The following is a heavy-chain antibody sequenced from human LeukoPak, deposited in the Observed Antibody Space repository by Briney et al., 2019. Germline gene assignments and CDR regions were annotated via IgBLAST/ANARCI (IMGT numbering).Heavy chain of an antibody. V-gene: IGHV3-7*01. CDR1: EFSVGSNY. CDR3: AREVYYYDSSGYREYFDY. D-gene: IGHD3-22*01. CDR2: IKHDGSEQ. J-gene: IGHJ4*02. Sequence: GGSLRLSCAASEFSVGSNYMTWVRQARGKGLEWVANIKHDGSEQYYVDSVKGRFTISRDNAKNSLYLQMKSLRAEDTAVYYCAREVYYYDSSGYREYFDYWGQGTLVTVSS.